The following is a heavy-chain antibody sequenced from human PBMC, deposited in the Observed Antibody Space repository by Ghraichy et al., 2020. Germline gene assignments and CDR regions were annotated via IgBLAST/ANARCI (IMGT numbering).Heavy chain of an antibody. J-gene: IGHJ4*02. CDR3: AYSSGWYRVDK. V-gene: IGHV4-4*02. CDR2: MRHSGTT. CDR1: GDSITSSKW. D-gene: IGHD6-19*01. Sequence: SETLSLTCAVSGDSITSSKWWSWVRQPPGGGLEWIADMRHSGTTNYNPSLRSRVTLSVDKTKNQFSLNLRSVTAADTAVYYCAYSSGWYRVDKWGQGTLVIVSS.